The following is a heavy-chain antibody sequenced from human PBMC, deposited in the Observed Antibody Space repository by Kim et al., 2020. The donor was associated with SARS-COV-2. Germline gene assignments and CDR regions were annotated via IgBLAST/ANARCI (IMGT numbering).Heavy chain of an antibody. Sequence: GGSLRLSCAASGFTFSSYSMNWVRQAPGKGLEWVSSISSSSSYIYYADSVKGRFTISRDNAKNSLYLQMNSLRAEDTAVYYCARGPGTGIVGPRVDAFDIWGQGTMVTVSS. D-gene: IGHD1-26*01. CDR2: ISSSSSYI. J-gene: IGHJ3*02. CDR3: ARGPGTGIVGPRVDAFDI. CDR1: GFTFSSYS. V-gene: IGHV3-21*01.